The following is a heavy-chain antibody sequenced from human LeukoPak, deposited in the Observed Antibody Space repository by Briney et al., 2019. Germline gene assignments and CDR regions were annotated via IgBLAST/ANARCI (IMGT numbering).Heavy chain of an antibody. CDR3: ARDGGVPLYGMDV. J-gene: IGHJ6*02. V-gene: IGHV3-33*01. CDR2: IWYDGSNK. D-gene: IGHD3-16*01. Sequence: GTSLRLSCAASGFTFRSHGMHWVRQAPGKGLEWVAVIWYDGSNKYYADSVKGRFTISRDNSKNTLYLQTNSLRAEDTAVYYCARDGGVPLYGMDVWGQGTTVTVSS. CDR1: GFTFRSHG.